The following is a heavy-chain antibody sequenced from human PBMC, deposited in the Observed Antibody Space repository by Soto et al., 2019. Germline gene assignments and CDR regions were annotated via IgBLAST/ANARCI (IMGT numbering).Heavy chain of an antibody. J-gene: IGHJ4*02. V-gene: IGHV1-69*13. CDR1: GGTFSSYA. CDR2: IIPIFGTA. Sequence: SVKVSCKASGGTFSSYAISWVRQAPGQGLEWMGGIIPIFGTANYAQKFQGRVTITADESTSTAYMELSSLRSEDTAVYYCARVRDRNAFYFDYWGQGTLVTVSS. CDR3: ARVRDRNAFYFDY. D-gene: IGHD1-1*01.